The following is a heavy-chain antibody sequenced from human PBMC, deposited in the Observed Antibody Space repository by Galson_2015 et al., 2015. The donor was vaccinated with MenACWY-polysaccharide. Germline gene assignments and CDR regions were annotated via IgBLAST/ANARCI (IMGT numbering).Heavy chain of an antibody. CDR2: ITDSGSST. J-gene: IGHJ5*02. D-gene: IGHD3-10*01. CDR1: GFTFSSYV. V-gene: IGHV3-23*01. Sequence: SLRLSCAVSGFTFSSYVMSWVRQAPGRGLEWVSSITDSGSSTYYVDSVKGRFTISRDNSKNTLFLQTNSLRADDTAVYYCAKGGREGDNWLDPWGQGALVTVSS. CDR3: AKGGREGDNWLDP.